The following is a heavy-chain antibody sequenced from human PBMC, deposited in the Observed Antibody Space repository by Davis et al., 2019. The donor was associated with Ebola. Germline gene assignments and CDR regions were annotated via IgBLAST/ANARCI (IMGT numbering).Heavy chain of an antibody. D-gene: IGHD7-27*01. J-gene: IGHJ4*02. V-gene: IGHV3-30*03. CDR3: VRDNWGIDF. CDR2: MSYHGRHT. Sequence: GESLKISCVASAFSFGTHGMHWVRQAPGKGLEWVASMSYHGRHTSYIDSVKGRFTISRDNTKNTLYLQMNSLRVEDTAVYYCVRDNWGIDFWGQGTLVTVST. CDR1: AFSFGTHG.